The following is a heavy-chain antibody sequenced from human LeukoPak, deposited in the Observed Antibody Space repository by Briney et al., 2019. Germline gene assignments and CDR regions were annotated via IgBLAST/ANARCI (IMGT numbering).Heavy chain of an antibody. J-gene: IGHJ4*02. D-gene: IGHD3-22*01. CDR3: ARVVVIPYYFDY. CDR2: INHSGST. CDR1: GGSFSGYY. Sequence: SETLSLTCAVYGGSFSGYYWSWIRQPPGKGLEWIGEINHSGSTNYNPSLKSRVTISVDTSKNQFSLKLSSVTAADTAVYYCARVVVIPYYFDYWGQGTLVTVSS. V-gene: IGHV4-34*01.